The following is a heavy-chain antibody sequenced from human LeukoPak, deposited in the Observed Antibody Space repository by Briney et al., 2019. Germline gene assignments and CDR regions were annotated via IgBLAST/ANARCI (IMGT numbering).Heavy chain of an antibody. Sequence: GGSLRLSCAASGFTFSNAWMSWVRQAPGKGLEWVGRIKSKTDGGTTDYAAPVKGRFTISRDDSKNTLYLQMNSLKTEDTAVYYCTTPGGSGYYFYYMDVWGKGTTVTVSS. D-gene: IGHD2-15*01. V-gene: IGHV3-15*01. J-gene: IGHJ6*03. CDR3: TTPGGSGYYFYYMDV. CDR1: GFTFSNAW. CDR2: IKSKTDGGTT.